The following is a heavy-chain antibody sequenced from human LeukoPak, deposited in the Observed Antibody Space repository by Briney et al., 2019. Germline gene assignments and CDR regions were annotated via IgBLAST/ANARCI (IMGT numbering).Heavy chain of an antibody. CDR1: GGSISSGGYS. CDR3: ARGSALAPDAFDI. J-gene: IGHJ3*02. CDR2: IYHSGST. Sequence: SQTLSLTCAVSGGSISSGGYSWSWIRLPPGKGLEWIGYIYHSGSTYYNPSLKSRVTISVDRSKNQFSLKLSSVTAADTAEYYCARGSALAPDAFDIWGQGTMVTVSS. V-gene: IGHV4-30-2*01.